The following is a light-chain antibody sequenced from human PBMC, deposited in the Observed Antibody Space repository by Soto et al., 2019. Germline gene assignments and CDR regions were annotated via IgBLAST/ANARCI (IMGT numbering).Light chain of an antibody. V-gene: IGKV3-15*01. Sequence: EIVSTQSPATLSVSPGERATLSCRASQSVSSDLAWYHQKPGQAPRLLIYGASTRATGIPARFSGSGSGTEFTLTINSLQSEDFAVYYCQQYNNWPRTFGQGTKGDI. CDR2: GAS. CDR3: QQYNNWPRT. CDR1: QSVSSD. J-gene: IGKJ1*01.